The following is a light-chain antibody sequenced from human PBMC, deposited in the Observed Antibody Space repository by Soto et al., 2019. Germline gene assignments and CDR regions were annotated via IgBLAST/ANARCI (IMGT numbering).Light chain of an antibody. V-gene: IGKV3-11*01. CDR1: QSVSSQ. CDR3: QQRSNWPWT. CDR2: DAS. J-gene: IGKJ1*01. Sequence: EIVLTQSPATLSLSPWERATLSCRASQSVSSQLAWYQQKPGQAPRLLIYDASKRSTGIPARCSGSGSGTDFTLTISSLEPEDFAVYYCQQRSNWPWTFGQGPKAE.